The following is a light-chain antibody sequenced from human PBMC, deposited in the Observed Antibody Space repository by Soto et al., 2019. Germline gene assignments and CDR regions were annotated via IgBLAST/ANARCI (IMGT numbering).Light chain of an antibody. Sequence: EVVMTQSPLSLPVTLGQPASISCRSSQSLAYIDGNTYLSWFHQRPGQSPRRLIYKVSNRESGXPXRYXGSASGNDLTLKISRVEAEDVGVYYCLQGTHCPPYTFGQGTKLEIK. J-gene: IGKJ2*01. CDR2: KVS. CDR1: QSLAYIDGNTY. V-gene: IGKV2-30*01. CDR3: LQGTHCPPYT.